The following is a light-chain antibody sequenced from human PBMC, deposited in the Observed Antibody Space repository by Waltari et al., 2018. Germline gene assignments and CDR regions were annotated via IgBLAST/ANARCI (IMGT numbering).Light chain of an antibody. CDR3: AAWDDSLNGWV. J-gene: IGLJ3*02. CDR2: SND. CDR1: NSNIGRTS. Sequence: QSALTQPPSASATPGQRFTMPCSGRNSNIGRTSVHWYQQFPGTAPKLLIYSNDQRPSGVPDRVSGSKSGTSASLAISGLQSEDEADYYCAAWDDSLNGWVFGGGTKLTVL. V-gene: IGLV1-44*01.